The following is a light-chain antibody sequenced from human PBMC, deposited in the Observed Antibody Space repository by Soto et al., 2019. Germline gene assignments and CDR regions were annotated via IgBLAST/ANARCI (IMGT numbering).Light chain of an antibody. CDR3: QQYNSYSPLT. J-gene: IGKJ4*01. CDR2: DAS. V-gene: IGKV1-5*01. Sequence: DIQMTQSPSTLSASVGDRVTITCRASQSISSWLAWYQQQPGKAPKLLIFDASSLESGVPSRFSGSGSGAEFTLTISSLQPDDSATYYCQQYNSYSPLTVGGGTKVDIK. CDR1: QSISSW.